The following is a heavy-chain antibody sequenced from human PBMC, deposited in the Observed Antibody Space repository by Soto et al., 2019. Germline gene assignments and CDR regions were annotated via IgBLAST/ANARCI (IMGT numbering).Heavy chain of an antibody. CDR3: ARGLGQFNWFDP. V-gene: IGHV4-31*03. CDR1: GGSISSGGYY. D-gene: IGHD3-9*01. J-gene: IGHJ5*02. Sequence: QVQLQESGPGLVKPAQTLSLTCTVSGGSISSGGYYWSWIRQHPGKGLEWIGYIYYSGSTYYNPSLKSRVTISVDTSKNQFSLKMSSVTAADTTVYYCARGLGQFNWFDPWGQGTLVTVSS. CDR2: IYYSGST.